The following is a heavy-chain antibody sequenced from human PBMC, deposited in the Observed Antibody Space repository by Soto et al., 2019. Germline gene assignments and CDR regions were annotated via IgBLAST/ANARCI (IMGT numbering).Heavy chain of an antibody. V-gene: IGHV4-59*01. CDR3: ARDYYYDNSGNPGAYYYGMDV. CDR2: IYYSGST. J-gene: IGHJ6*02. CDR1: GGSISSYH. D-gene: IGHD3-22*01. Sequence: SETLSLTCTVSGGSISSYHWSWIRQPPGKGLEWIGYIYYSGSTKYNPSLKSRVTMSVDKSKNQFSLRLKSVTAADTAVYWCARDYYYDNSGNPGAYYYGMDVWGQGTTVTVSS.